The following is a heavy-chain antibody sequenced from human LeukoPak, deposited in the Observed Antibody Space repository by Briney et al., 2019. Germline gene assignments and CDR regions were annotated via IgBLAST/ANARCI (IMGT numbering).Heavy chain of an antibody. Sequence: ASVKVSCKASGYTFTSYDINWVRQATGQGLEWMGWMNPNSGNTGYAQKFQGRVTMTRNTSISTAYMELSSLRSEYTAVYYCARAIRVAADLYYFDYWGQGTLVTVSS. J-gene: IGHJ4*02. V-gene: IGHV1-8*01. CDR1: GYTFTSYD. CDR3: ARAIRVAADLYYFDY. D-gene: IGHD6-25*01. CDR2: MNPNSGNT.